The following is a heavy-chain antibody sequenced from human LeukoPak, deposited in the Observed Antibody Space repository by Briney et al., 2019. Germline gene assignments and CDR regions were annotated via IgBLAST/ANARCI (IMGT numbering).Heavy chain of an antibody. CDR3: ARRAGAYSHPYDY. J-gene: IGHJ4*02. V-gene: IGHV3-53*01. Sequence: GGSLRLSCTVSGFTVSSNSMSWVRQAPGKGLEWVSLIYSDNTHYSDSVKGRFTISRDNSKNTLYLQMNSLRAEDTAVYYCARRAGAYSHPYDYWGQGTLVTVSS. CDR1: GFTVSSNS. CDR2: IYSDNT. D-gene: IGHD4/OR15-4a*01.